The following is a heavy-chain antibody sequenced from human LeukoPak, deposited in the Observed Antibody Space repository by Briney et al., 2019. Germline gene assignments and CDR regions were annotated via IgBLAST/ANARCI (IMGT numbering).Heavy chain of an antibody. CDR1: GYTFTSYG. CDR2: ISGYNGNT. CDR3: ARVAEQLVDY. D-gene: IGHD6-13*01. V-gene: IGHV1-18*01. J-gene: IGHJ4*02. Sequence: GASVKVSCKASGYTFTSYGISWVRQAPGQGLEWMGWISGYNGNTNYAQNLQGRVTMTADTSTSTAYMELRSLRSDDTAVYYCARVAEQLVDYWGQGTLVTVSS.